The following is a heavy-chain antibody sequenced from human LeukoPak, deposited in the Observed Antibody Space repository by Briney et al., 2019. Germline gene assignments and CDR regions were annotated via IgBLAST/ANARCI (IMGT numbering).Heavy chain of an antibody. J-gene: IGHJ6*03. CDR2: ISSSSSTI. D-gene: IGHD3-3*01. V-gene: IGHV3-48*01. Sequence: GGSLRLSCAASGFTFSSYSMNWVRQAPGKGLEWVSYISSSSSTIYYADSVKGRFTISRDNAKNSLYLQMNSLRAEDTAVYYCARAVAYYDFWSGYQPYYYYYMDVWGKGTTVTVSS. CDR1: GFTFSSYS. CDR3: ARAVAYYDFWSGYQPYYYYYMDV.